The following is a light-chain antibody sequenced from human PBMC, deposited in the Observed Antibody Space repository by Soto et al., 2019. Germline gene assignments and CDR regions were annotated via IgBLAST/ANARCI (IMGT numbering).Light chain of an antibody. V-gene: IGLV2-14*01. CDR1: SSDVGGYNN. J-gene: IGLJ1*01. Sequence: QSVLTQPASVSGSPGQSITISCTGTSSDVGGYNNVSWYQQHPGKAPKLMIYDVSNRPSGVSNRFSGSKSGNTASLTISGLQPQDEADYYCSSYTSSSTLEVFGTGTKVXVL. CDR3: SSYTSSSTLEV. CDR2: DVS.